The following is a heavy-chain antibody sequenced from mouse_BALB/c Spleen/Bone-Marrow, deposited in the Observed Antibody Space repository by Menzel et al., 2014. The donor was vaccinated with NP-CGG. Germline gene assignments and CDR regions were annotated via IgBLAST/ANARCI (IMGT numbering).Heavy chain of an antibody. CDR2: MHYSGST. J-gene: IGHJ2*01. CDR3: ATYYYGSTYNFDY. CDR1: GYSITSGYS. Sequence: EVQLQQSGPDLVKPSQSLSLPCTVTGYSITSGYSWHWIQQFPGNKLEWMVYMHYSGSTNYNPSLKSRISITRDPSKNQFFLQLNSVTPEDTATYYCATYYYGSTYNFDYWGQGTTLTVSS. D-gene: IGHD1-1*01. V-gene: IGHV3-1*02.